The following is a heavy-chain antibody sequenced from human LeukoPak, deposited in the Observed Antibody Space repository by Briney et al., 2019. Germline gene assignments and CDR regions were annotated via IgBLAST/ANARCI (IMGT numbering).Heavy chain of an antibody. J-gene: IGHJ5*02. CDR3: ARGDPHADL. CDR2: ITISGHTK. CDR1: GFDLSTYE. Sequence: PGGSPRLSCAASGFDLSTYEMNWVRQAPGKGLEWIADITISGHTKNYADSVKGRFTISRDNARTSLYLQMNSLRVEDTGVYYCARGDPHADLWGQGTLVTVSS. V-gene: IGHV3-48*03.